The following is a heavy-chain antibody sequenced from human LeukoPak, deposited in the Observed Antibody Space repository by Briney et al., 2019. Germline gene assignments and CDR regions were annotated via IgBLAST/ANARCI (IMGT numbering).Heavy chain of an antibody. Sequence: GGSLRLSCAASGFTVSTNYMNWVRQAPGEGVAWVSVVYMGGTTYYADSVKGRFTISRDSTKNTIYLQMNNLRAEDTAVYYCARGLLRDGYTYTYSFDYWGQGALVTVSS. CDR1: GFTVSTNY. D-gene: IGHD5-18*01. CDR3: ARGLLRDGYTYTYSFDY. CDR2: VYMGGTT. J-gene: IGHJ4*02. V-gene: IGHV3-66*01.